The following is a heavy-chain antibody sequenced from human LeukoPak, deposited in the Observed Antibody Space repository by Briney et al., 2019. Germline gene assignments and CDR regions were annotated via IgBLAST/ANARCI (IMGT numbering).Heavy chain of an antibody. CDR1: GFTFDDYT. Sequence: GGSLRLSCAASGFTFDDYTMHRVRQPPGKGLEWISLITWDGGTTYYADSVRGRFTISRDNSKNSLFLRMNSLRPEDTALYYCARDRTAEAGNDYYMGVWGNGTTVIVSS. V-gene: IGHV3-43*01. CDR3: ARDRTAEAGNDYYMGV. D-gene: IGHD6-13*01. J-gene: IGHJ6*03. CDR2: ITWDGGTT.